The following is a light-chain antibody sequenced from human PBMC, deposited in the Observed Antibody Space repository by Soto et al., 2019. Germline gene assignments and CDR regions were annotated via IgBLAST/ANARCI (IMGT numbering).Light chain of an antibody. Sequence: QPVLTQSPSASASLGASVKLTCTLSSGHSSYAIAWHQQQPEKGPRYLMKLNSDGSHSKGDGIPDRFSGSSSEAERYLTISSLQSEDEADYYCQTWGTGIHYVFGTGTKVTVL. V-gene: IGLV4-69*01. CDR1: SGHSSYA. CDR3: QTWGTGIHYV. CDR2: LNSDGSH. J-gene: IGLJ1*01.